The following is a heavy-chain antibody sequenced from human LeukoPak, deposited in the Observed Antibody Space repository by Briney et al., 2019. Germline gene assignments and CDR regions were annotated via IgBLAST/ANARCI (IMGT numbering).Heavy chain of an antibody. J-gene: IGHJ6*03. V-gene: IGHV1-69*05. D-gene: IGHD4/OR15-4a*01. CDR1: GGTFTSYA. CDR2: INPNFGTA. Sequence: SVKVSCKASGGTFTSYAISWMRQAPGQGVEWMGGINPNFGTANYAQKFLGRVTITTDASTSTAYMELSSLRSEDTAVYNCARVAGATIAPYYMDVWGKGTTVTVSS. CDR3: ARVAGATIAPYYMDV.